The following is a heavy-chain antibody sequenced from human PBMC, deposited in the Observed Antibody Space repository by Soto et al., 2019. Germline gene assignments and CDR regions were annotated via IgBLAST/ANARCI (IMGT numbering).Heavy chain of an antibody. CDR1: GGSISITSYY. J-gene: IGHJ6*02. CDR3: VRQSEYYYATGRAAPLYGLDV. Sequence: QLQLQESGPGLVMPSETLSLTCTVSGGSISITSYYWGWIRQPPGKGLEWIGNIYYSGSTYHNPSLKIRVTVSVDTTKNQFYLKVSSVTAADTAMYYCVRQSEYYYATGRAAPLYGLDVWGQGTTVTVS. V-gene: IGHV4-39*01. CDR2: IYYSGST. D-gene: IGHD3-10*01.